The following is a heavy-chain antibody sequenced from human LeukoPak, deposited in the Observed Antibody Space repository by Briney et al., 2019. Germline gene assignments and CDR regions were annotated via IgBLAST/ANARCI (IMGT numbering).Heavy chain of an antibody. D-gene: IGHD3-10*01. J-gene: IGHJ4*02. CDR3: AKDLLLYYFDS. Sequence: PGGSLRLSCAASGFTFSSHGMHWVRQAPGKGLEWVAFIRYDGRNKYYADSVKGRFTISRDNSKNTLYLQMNSLRAEDTAVYYCAKDLLLYYFDSWGQGTLVTVSS. CDR2: IRYDGRNK. CDR1: GFTFSSHG. V-gene: IGHV3-30*02.